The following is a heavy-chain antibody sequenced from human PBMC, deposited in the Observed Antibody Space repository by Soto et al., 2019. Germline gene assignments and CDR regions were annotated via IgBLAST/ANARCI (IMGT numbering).Heavy chain of an antibody. J-gene: IGHJ6*02. Sequence: EVQLVESGGGLVQPGGSLKLSCAASGFTFSGSAMHWVRQASGKGLEWVGRIRSKANSYATAYAASVKGRFTISRDDSKNTAYLQMNSLKAEDTAVYYCTRPTGTTEKAANYYYYGMDVWGQGTTVTVSS. CDR1: GFTFSGSA. CDR2: IRSKANSYAT. CDR3: TRPTGTTEKAANYYYYGMDV. D-gene: IGHD4-4*01. V-gene: IGHV3-73*02.